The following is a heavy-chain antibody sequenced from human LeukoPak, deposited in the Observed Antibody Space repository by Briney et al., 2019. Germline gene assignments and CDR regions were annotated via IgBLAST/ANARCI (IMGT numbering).Heavy chain of an antibody. CDR3: ARQPNAYCGSDCYFPYFDY. Sequence: GESLKISCKGSGYSFTSYWIGWVRQMPGKGLEWMGIIYPGDSDTRYSPSFQGQVTISADKSISTAYLQWGSLKASDTAMYYCARQPNAYCGSDCYFPYFDYWGQGILVTVSS. D-gene: IGHD2-21*02. V-gene: IGHV5-51*01. CDR1: GYSFTSYW. J-gene: IGHJ4*02. CDR2: IYPGDSDT.